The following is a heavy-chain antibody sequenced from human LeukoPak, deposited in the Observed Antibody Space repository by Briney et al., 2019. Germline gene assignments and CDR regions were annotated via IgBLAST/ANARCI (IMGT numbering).Heavy chain of an antibody. CDR2: ISPYNGNT. CDR3: ARDSYFDY. V-gene: IGHV1-18*01. J-gene: IGHJ4*02. CDR1: GYTFTHYI. Sequence: ASVRVSCRPSGYTFTHYIIAWVRQAPGQGLEWMGRISPYNGNTKYAQKFQGRVTMTTDTSTSTAYIELRSLTFDDTAIYYCARDSYFDYWGQGTLVTVSS.